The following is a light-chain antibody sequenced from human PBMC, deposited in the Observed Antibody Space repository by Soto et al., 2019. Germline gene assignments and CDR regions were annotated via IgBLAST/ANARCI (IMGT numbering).Light chain of an antibody. CDR3: QQYGSSPPVT. Sequence: VVLTQSPGTLSLSPGERATLSCRASQSVSSSYLAWYQQKPGQAPRLLIYGASCRVTGIPDRFSGSGYGTEFTTTIIRLEPEDFAVYYCQQYGSSPPVTFGQGTRLEIK. V-gene: IGKV3-20*01. J-gene: IGKJ5*01. CDR1: QSVSSSY. CDR2: GAS.